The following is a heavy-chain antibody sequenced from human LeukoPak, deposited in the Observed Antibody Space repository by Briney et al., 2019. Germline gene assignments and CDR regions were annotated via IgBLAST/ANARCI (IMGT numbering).Heavy chain of an antibody. Sequence: PGGSLRLSCAASGFTVSSNYMSWVRQAPGKGLEWVSGIYTGGNTYYADSVKGRFTISRDNSKNTLYLQMNSLRAEDTAVYYCARLGNGGYYYMDVWGKGTTVTVSS. CDR2: IYTGGNT. CDR3: ARLGNGGYYYMDV. J-gene: IGHJ6*03. D-gene: IGHD4-23*01. CDR1: GFTVSSNY. V-gene: IGHV3-53*01.